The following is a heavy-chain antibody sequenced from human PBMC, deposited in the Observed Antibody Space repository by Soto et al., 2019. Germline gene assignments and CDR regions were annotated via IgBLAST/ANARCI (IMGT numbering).Heavy chain of an antibody. Sequence: SETLSLTCSVSDDSINSDKYYLGWIRQPPGKGLEWIGSIYYRGNAYYNPSLQSRVTISLDKSKSQFSLKLNSVTAADSAAYFCARLEGLATISYYFDFWGPGALVTVSA. J-gene: IGHJ4*02. CDR3: ARLEGLATISYYFDF. V-gene: IGHV4-39*01. CDR1: DDSINSDKYY. D-gene: IGHD3-9*01. CDR2: IYYRGNA.